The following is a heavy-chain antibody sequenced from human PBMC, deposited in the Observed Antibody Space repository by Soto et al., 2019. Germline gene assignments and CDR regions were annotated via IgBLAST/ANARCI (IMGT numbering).Heavy chain of an antibody. CDR3: AREVGVALITIEDRHFEY. Sequence: EVRLVESGGGLVKPGESLRLSCVASGFSFSTYTMTWVRQAPGKRLEWVSSISSDSTYISYADSLKGRFTISRDNAKNSLYLQIGSLSAADTAVYYCAREVGVALITIEDRHFEYWSQGTLVTVSS. CDR1: GFSFSTYT. V-gene: IGHV3-21*01. CDR2: ISSDSTYI. D-gene: IGHD2-21*01. J-gene: IGHJ4*02.